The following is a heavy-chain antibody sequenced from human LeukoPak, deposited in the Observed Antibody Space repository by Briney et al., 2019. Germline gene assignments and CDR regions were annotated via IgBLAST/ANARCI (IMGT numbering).Heavy chain of an antibody. D-gene: IGHD3-10*01. V-gene: IGHV1-69*13. J-gene: IGHJ4*02. CDR2: IIPIFGTA. Sequence: SVKVSCKASGGTFSSYAISWVRQAPGQGLEWMGGIIPIFGTANYAQKFQGRVTITADESTSTAYMELSSLRSEDTAVYYCARYYYGSGSYFPHFDYWGQGTLVTVSS. CDR1: GGTFSSYA. CDR3: ARYYYGSGSYFPHFDY.